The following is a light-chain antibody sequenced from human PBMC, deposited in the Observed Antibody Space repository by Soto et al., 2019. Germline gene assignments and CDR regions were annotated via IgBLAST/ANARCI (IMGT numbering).Light chain of an antibody. CDR1: SSNIGSNT. CDR3: AAWDDSLTHVV. CDR2: SNN. J-gene: IGLJ2*01. Sequence: QSVLTQPPSASGTPGQRVTISCSGSSSNIGSNTVNWYQQLPGTAPKLLIYSNNQRPPGVPARFSGSKSGTSASLAISGRQSEDEADYYCAAWDDSLTHVVFGGGTKLTVL. V-gene: IGLV1-44*01.